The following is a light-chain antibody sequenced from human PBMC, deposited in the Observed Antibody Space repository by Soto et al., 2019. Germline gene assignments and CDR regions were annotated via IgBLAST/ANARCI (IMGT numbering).Light chain of an antibody. J-gene: IGKJ2*01. Sequence: DIPMTQSPSSLSASVEDSVTITCRASQSITTFLNWYQQKPGRAPNLLIYRASSLQSGVPSRFSGSGSGTDFTLTISSLQPEDFAFYYCQQSYSTPFTFGQGTNLEVK. V-gene: IGKV1-39*01. CDR3: QQSYSTPFT. CDR2: RAS. CDR1: QSITTF.